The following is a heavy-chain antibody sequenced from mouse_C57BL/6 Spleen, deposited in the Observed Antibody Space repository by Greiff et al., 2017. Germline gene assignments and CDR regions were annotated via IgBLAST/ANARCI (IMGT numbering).Heavy chain of an antibody. V-gene: IGHV14-4*01. CDR3: TSYGNFHFDY. J-gene: IGHJ2*01. Sequence: EVQLQQSGAELVRPGASVKLSCTASGFNIKDDYMHWVKQRPEQGLEWIGWMDPENGNTEYASKFQGKATITAEPSSNTAYLQLSSLTSEYTAVYYCTSYGNFHFDYWGQGTTLTVSS. CDR1: GFNIKDDY. D-gene: IGHD2-1*01. CDR2: MDPENGNT.